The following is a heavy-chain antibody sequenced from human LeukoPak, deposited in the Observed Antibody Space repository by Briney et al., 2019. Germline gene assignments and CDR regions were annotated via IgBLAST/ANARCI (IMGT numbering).Heavy chain of an antibody. CDR2: IIPILGIA. CDR1: GDTFSSYT. J-gene: IGHJ3*02. Sequence: ASVKVSCKASGDTFSSYTISWVRQAPGQGLEWMGRIIPILGIANYAQKFQGRVTITADKSTSTAYMELSSLRSEDTAVYYCARTPMVSPNRRGAFDIWGQGTMVTVSS. V-gene: IGHV1-69*02. CDR3: ARTPMVSPNRRGAFDI. D-gene: IGHD5-18*01.